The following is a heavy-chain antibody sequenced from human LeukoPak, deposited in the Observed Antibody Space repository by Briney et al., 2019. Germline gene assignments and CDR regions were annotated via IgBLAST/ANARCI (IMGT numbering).Heavy chain of an antibody. V-gene: IGHV3-21*01. D-gene: IGHD4/OR15-4a*01. CDR1: GFTFSSYS. Sequence: GGSLRLSCAASGFTFSSYSMNWVRQAPGQGLEWISSISSSSSYIYYAHSFQGRFTISTDHSKNSAYMQMNSLRSEETAVYYCARASRYGAIGRPDYWGQGTLVTVSS. CDR2: ISSSSSYI. CDR3: ARASRYGAIGRPDY. J-gene: IGHJ4*02.